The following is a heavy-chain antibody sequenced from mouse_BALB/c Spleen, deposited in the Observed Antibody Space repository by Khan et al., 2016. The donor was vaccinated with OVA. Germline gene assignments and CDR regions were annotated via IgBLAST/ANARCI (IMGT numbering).Heavy chain of an antibody. CDR1: GYTFTDYY. D-gene: IGHD1-2*01. CDR2: ISPGSDDI. V-gene: IGHV1-77*01. CDR3: ARRNYFGYTFAY. J-gene: IGHJ3*01. Sequence: QVQLQQPGAELARPGASVKLSCKASGYTFTDYYINWVKQRTGQGLEWIGEISPGSDDIYYNERFKGKATLTADKSSSTAYMQLSSLTSEASAVYFCARRNYFGYTFAYWGQGTLVTVSA.